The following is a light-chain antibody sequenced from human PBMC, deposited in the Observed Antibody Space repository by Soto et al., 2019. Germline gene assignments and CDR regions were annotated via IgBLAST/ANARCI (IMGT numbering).Light chain of an antibody. Sequence: EIVMTQSPATLSVSPGERATLSCRASQTVSSNLAWSQQKPGQTPRLLIYGASTRATGIPARFSGSGSGTEVTLTISSLQCEDFAVYYGQKYNNWLITFGQGTRLEIK. CDR2: GAS. V-gene: IGKV3-15*01. J-gene: IGKJ5*01. CDR3: QKYNNWLIT. CDR1: QTVSSN.